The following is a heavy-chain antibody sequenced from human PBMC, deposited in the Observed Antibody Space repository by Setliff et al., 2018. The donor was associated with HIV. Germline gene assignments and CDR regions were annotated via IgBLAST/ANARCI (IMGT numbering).Heavy chain of an antibody. V-gene: IGHV5-51*01. CDR3: ATPISITSGSAFDY. CDR1: GYSFISYW. Sequence: PGESLKISCKGSGYSFISYWIGWVRQMPGKGLEWMGIIYPGDSNTKYSPSFQGQVTLSVDKSISTAYLQWSSLKASDIAMYYCATPISITSGSAFDYWGQGTLVTVSS. J-gene: IGHJ4*02. CDR2: IYPGDSNT. D-gene: IGHD2-2*01.